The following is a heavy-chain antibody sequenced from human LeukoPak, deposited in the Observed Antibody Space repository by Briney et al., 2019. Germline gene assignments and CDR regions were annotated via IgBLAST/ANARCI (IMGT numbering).Heavy chain of an antibody. V-gene: IGHV3-48*01. J-gene: IGHJ4*02. CDR3: AREVSSGWSGYYFDY. CDR1: GFTFSSYG. D-gene: IGHD6-19*01. CDR2: ISSSSSTI. Sequence: PGGSLRLSCAASGFTFSSYGMNWVRQAPGRGLEWVSYISSSSSTIYYADSVKGRFTISRDNAKNSLYLQMNSLRAEDTAVYYCAREVSSGWSGYYFDYWGQGTLVTVSS.